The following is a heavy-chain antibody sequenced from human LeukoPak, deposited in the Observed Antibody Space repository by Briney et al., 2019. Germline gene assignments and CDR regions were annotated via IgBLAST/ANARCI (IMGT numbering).Heavy chain of an antibody. CDR3: AIDLGTYYNDY. D-gene: IGHD7-27*01. CDR1: GYTFSNYG. Sequence: ASVKVSCKASGYTFSNYGITWVRQAPGQGLEWMGWISAYNVNTNYAQKFQGRVTMTTDTSTSTAYMDLRSLRSDDTAVYYCAIDLGTYYNDYWGQGTLVTVSS. CDR2: ISAYNVNT. J-gene: IGHJ4*02. V-gene: IGHV1-18*01.